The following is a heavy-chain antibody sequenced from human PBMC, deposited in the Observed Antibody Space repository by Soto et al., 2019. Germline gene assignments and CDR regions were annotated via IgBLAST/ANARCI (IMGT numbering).Heavy chain of an antibody. CDR1: GGSISSYY. CDR2: VHHSWGS. D-gene: IGHD3-10*01. Sequence: QVQLQESGPGLVKPSETLSLSCTVSGGSISSYYWSWFRQSPGKRMEWIGYVHHSWGSSYNPSLQSRVAISLDTSKTQFSLKVASGTATDTAVYYCARQGFGPLHGLVDGWGQGTTVTVSS. CDR3: ARQGFGPLHGLVDG. J-gene: IGHJ6*02. V-gene: IGHV4-59*08.